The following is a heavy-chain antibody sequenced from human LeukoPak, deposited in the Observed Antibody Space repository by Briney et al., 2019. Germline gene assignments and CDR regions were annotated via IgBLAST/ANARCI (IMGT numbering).Heavy chain of an antibody. V-gene: IGHV3-23*01. CDR2: ISGSGGST. CDR1: GFTFSSYA. Sequence: GGSLRLSCAASGFTFSSYAMSWVRQAPGKGLEWVSAISGSGGSTYYADSVKGRFTISRDNSKNTLYLQMNSLRAEDTAVYYCAKDPQYYDFWSGYRPGIVVAGYFDYWGQGTLVTVSS. CDR3: AKDPQYYDFWSGYRPGIVVAGYFDY. J-gene: IGHJ4*02. D-gene: IGHD3-3*01.